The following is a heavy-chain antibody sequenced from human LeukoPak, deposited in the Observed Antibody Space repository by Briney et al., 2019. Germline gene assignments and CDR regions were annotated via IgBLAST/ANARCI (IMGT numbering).Heavy chain of an antibody. Sequence: GGSLRLSCAASGFTFSSYAMHWVRQAPGEGLEWVSTISGSADNTNYAEAVKGRFTISRDNSKNTMYLQMNSLRAEDTAVYYCAKQGFGCWGQGTLVTVSS. CDR1: GFTFSSYA. V-gene: IGHV3-23*01. CDR3: AKQGFGC. J-gene: IGHJ4*02. CDR2: ISGSADNT.